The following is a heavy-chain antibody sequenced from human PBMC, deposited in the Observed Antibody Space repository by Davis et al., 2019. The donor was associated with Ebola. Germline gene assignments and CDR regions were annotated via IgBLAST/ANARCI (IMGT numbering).Heavy chain of an antibody. CDR1: GFIFRSYV. J-gene: IGHJ2*01. D-gene: IGHD4-17*01. CDR3: TRHVSGDFWYFDL. V-gene: IGHV3-66*04. Sequence: GGSLRLSCAASGFIFRSYVMSWVRQAPGKGLEWVSVIYRDERTYYADSVKGRFTVSRDNSENTVYLQMNSLRAEDTAVYYCTRHVSGDFWYFDLWGRGTLVTVSS. CDR2: IYRDERT.